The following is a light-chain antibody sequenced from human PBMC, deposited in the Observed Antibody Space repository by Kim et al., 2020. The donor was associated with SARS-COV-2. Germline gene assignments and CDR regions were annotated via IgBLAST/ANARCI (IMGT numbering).Light chain of an antibody. Sequence: SASVGDRVTITCRASQSINSWLAWYQQKTGKPPKVLIYDASSLESGVPSRFRGSGSGTEFTLTISSLQPDDFTTYYCQQYNSFPLTFGGGTRVEI. J-gene: IGKJ4*01. CDR2: DAS. CDR1: QSINSW. V-gene: IGKV1-5*01. CDR3: QQYNSFPLT.